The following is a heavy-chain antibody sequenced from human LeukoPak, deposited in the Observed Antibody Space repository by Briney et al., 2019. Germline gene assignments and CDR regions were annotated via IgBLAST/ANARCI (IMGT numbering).Heavy chain of an antibody. V-gene: IGHV3-21*01. CDR2: ISSSSSYI. CDR3: ATIAAAVGGFDY. Sequence: GGALRLSCAASGFTFSSYSMNWVRQAPGKGLEWVSSISSSSSYIYYADSVKGGFTISRDNAKNSLYLQMNSLRAEDTAVYYCATIAAAVGGFDYWGQGTLVTVSS. D-gene: IGHD6-13*01. CDR1: GFTFSSYS. J-gene: IGHJ4*02.